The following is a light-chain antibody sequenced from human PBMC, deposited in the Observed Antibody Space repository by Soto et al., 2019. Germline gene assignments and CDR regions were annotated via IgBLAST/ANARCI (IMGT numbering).Light chain of an antibody. CDR3: QQYNRYSLT. CDR1: QGIRND. J-gene: IGKJ4*01. V-gene: IGKV1-17*01. Sequence: DIQMTQSPSSLSASVGDRVTITCRASQGIRNDLGWYQQKPGKAPKRLIYAASSLQSGVPSRFSGSGSGTDFTLTISGLQPDDFGSYYCQQYNRYSLTFGGGTKVDIK. CDR2: AAS.